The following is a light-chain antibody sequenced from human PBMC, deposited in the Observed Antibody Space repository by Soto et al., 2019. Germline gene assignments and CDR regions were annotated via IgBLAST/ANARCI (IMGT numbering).Light chain of an antibody. CDR2: LAS. Sequence: EIVLTQSPATLSSFPGDRVTLSCRASQAVSTRLAWYQHKPGQAPRLLIYLASNRAAGVPARFSGSGSGTDFTLTISDVEPEDFAVYYCHQRQSWPRTLGHATKVDIK. CDR3: HQRQSWPRT. CDR1: QAVSTR. V-gene: IGKV3-11*01. J-gene: IGKJ1*01.